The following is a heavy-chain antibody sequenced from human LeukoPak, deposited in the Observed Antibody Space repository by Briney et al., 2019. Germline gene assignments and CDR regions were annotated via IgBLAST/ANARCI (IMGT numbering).Heavy chain of an antibody. CDR3: ARDISYYYGSGSFS. V-gene: IGHV3-20*04. D-gene: IGHD3-10*01. J-gene: IGHJ4*02. CDR2: INWNGGST. Sequence: QAGGSLRLSCAASGFTFDDYGMNWVRQASGKGLEWVSGINWNGGSTGYANSVKGRFTISRDNVKNSLYLQMNSLRAEDTALYFCARDISYYYGSGSFSWGQGTLVTVSS. CDR1: GFTFDDYG.